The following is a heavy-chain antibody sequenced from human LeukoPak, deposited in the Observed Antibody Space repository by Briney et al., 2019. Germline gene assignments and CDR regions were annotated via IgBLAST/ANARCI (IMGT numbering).Heavy chain of an antibody. J-gene: IGHJ1*01. CDR2: IHPGDSDT. D-gene: IGHD2-15*01. V-gene: IGHV5-51*01. Sequence: GESLKISCKGSGYSFTSYWIGWVRQMPGKGLEWMGIIHPGDSDTRYSPSFQGQVTISADKSISTAYLQWSSLKASDTAMYYCARLYSQGGYCSGGSCYPAYFQHWGQGTLVTVSS. CDR1: GYSFTSYW. CDR3: ARLYSQGGYCSGGSCYPAYFQH.